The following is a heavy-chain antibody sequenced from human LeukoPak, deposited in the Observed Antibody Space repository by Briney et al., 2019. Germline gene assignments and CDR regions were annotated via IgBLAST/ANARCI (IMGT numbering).Heavy chain of an antibody. Sequence: SETLSLTCTVSGGSVSSGSYYWSWIRQPPGKGLEWIGYIYYSGSTNYNPSLKSRVTISVDTSKNQFSLKLSSVTAADTAVYYCARDARGSGWYRDGEIDYWGQGTLVTVSS. CDR1: GGSVSSGSYY. CDR3: ARDARGSGWYRDGEIDY. CDR2: IYYSGST. V-gene: IGHV4-61*01. J-gene: IGHJ4*02. D-gene: IGHD6-19*01.